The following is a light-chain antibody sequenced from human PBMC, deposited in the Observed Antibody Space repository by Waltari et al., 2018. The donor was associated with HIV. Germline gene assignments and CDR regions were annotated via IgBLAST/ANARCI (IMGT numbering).Light chain of an antibody. V-gene: IGKV1-33*01. CDR2: DAS. Sequence: DVRLTQSPSSLSASVGDRITITCQASQDIRTALNWYHQKPGNPPNLVVYDASKLEAGVPLRVNGSGSGSDFTLTISPLLPDDVGLYFCQHYDHLITFGGGSRVEI. CDR1: QDIRTA. J-gene: IGKJ4*01. CDR3: QHYDHLIT.